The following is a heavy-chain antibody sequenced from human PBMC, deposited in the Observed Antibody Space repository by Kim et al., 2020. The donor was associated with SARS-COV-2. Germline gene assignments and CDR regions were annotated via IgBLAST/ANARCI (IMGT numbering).Heavy chain of an antibody. Sequence: GRFTISRDNSKNTLYLQMNSLRAEDTAVYYCAKALREDIVVVVAATLSDVWGQGTTVTVSS. D-gene: IGHD2-15*01. J-gene: IGHJ6*02. V-gene: IGHV3-23*01. CDR3: AKALREDIVVVVAATLSDV.